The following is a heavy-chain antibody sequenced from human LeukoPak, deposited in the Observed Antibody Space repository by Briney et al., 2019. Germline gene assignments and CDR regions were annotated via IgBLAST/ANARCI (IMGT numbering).Heavy chain of an antibody. D-gene: IGHD3-22*01. CDR1: GFTFSDYA. V-gene: IGHV3-49*04. J-gene: IGHJ3*02. CDR2: IRNKANGGTT. Sequence: PGGSLRLSCTTSGFTFSDYAVSWVRQAPGEGLECIRFIRNKANGGTTEYDASVKGRFTISRDDSKTIAHLQMSSLKTEDTAVYYCRRFYSSGWASGAFDIWGQGTMVTVSS. CDR3: RRFYSSGWASGAFDI.